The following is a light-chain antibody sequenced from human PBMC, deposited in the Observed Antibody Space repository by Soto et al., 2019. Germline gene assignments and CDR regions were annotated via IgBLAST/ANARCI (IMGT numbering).Light chain of an antibody. J-gene: IGKJ2*01. V-gene: IGKV1-5*03. CDR2: KAS. Sequence: DIQMTQFPPTLSASIGDRVTITCRASQTISSSLAWYQQKPGKAPKLLIYKASTLETGVPSRFNGSGSGTEFTLTISSLQPDDFATYYCQQNDSYSPYTFGQGTRLEIK. CDR1: QTISSS. CDR3: QQNDSYSPYT.